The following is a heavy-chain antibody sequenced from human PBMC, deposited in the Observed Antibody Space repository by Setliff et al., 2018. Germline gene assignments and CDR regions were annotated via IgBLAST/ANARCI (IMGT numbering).Heavy chain of an antibody. D-gene: IGHD5-18*01. J-gene: IGHJ6*03. CDR1: GATFSSYG. CDR3: VREGVDTRSSTDYRYYMDL. V-gene: IGHV1-69*05. CDR2: TIPMFGTT. Sequence: ASVKVSCKASGATFSSYGISWVRQAPGQGLEWMGGTIPMFGTTEYAQKFQGRLTIITDESTNTAFMQLSSLRSDDTAVYYCVREGVDTRSSTDYRYYMDLWGKGTTVTVSS.